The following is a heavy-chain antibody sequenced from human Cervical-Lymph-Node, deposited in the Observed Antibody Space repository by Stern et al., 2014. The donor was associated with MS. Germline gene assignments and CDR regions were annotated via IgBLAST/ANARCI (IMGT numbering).Heavy chain of an antibody. J-gene: IGHJ3*02. Sequence: VQLVESGGGVVQPGRSLRLSCVASGFTFSSHGMHWVRQAPGKGLEWVGAISYEGRTENYADSVKGRFTISRDNSRTTLSLQMTSLRPEDTAVYYCARDVYSSGWNAFDIWGQGTMVTVSS. CDR3: ARDVYSSGWNAFDI. CDR2: ISYEGRTE. D-gene: IGHD6-19*01. CDR1: GFTFSSHG. V-gene: IGHV3-30*04.